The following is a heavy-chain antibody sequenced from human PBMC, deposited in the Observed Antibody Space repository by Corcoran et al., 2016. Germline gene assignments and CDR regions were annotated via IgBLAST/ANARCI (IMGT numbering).Heavy chain of an antibody. Sequence: QVQLVESGGGVVQPGRSLRLSCAASGFTFSSYGMHWVRQAPGKGLEWVAVIWYEGSNKYYADSVKGRFTISRDNSKTTLYLQMNSLRADDTVVYYCARARGYCSSTSCDGHDYGMDVWGQGTTVTVSS. V-gene: IGHV3-33*01. J-gene: IGHJ6*02. CDR1: GFTFSSYG. CDR2: IWYEGSNK. D-gene: IGHD2-2*01. CDR3: ARARGYCSSTSCDGHDYGMDV.